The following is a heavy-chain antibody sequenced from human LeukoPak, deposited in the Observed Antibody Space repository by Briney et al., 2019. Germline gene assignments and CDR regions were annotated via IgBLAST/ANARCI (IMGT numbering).Heavy chain of an antibody. V-gene: IGHV4-30-2*01. D-gene: IGHD2-15*01. CDR2: SYHGGST. Sequence: PSETLSLTCDLSGDSMSSSRFSWSWIRQTPGKGLEWIGYSYHGGSTHYNPSLQSRVTISVDRSKKQFSLNLNSVTAADTAVYYCARMVVDVTRWFDPWGQGILVTVSS. CDR3: ARMVVDVTRWFDP. CDR1: GDSMSSSRFS. J-gene: IGHJ5*02.